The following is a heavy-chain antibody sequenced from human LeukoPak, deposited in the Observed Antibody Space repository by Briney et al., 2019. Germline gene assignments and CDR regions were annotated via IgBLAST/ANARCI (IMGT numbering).Heavy chain of an antibody. V-gene: IGHV1-8*01. CDR1: GYTFTSYD. CDR2: MNPNSGST. CDR3: ARDLALGIGQYYFDY. J-gene: IGHJ4*02. D-gene: IGHD7-27*01. Sequence: ASVKVSCKASGYTFTSYDINWVRQATGQGLEWMGWMNPNSGSTSYAQKFQGRVTMTRDTSTSTVYMELSSLRSEDTAVYYCARDLALGIGQYYFDYWGQGTLVTVSS.